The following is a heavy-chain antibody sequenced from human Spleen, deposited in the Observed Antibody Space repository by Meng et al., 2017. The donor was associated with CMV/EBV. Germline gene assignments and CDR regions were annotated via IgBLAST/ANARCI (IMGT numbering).Heavy chain of an antibody. CDR2: ISSSGSTI. Sequence: GESLKISCAASGFTFSDYYMSWIRQAPGKGLEWVSYISSSGSTIYYADPVKGRFTISRDNAKNSLYLQMNSLRAEDTAVYYCAKSSNGSGTYFPHYYYYYGMDVWGQGTTVTVSS. CDR1: GFTFSDYY. J-gene: IGHJ6*02. CDR3: AKSSNGSGTYFPHYYYYYGMDV. D-gene: IGHD1-26*01. V-gene: IGHV3-11*01.